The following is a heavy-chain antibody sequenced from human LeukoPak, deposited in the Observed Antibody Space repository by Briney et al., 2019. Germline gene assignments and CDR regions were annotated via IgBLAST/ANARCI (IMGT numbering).Heavy chain of an antibody. J-gene: IGHJ5*02. CDR2: ISAYNGNT. CDR1: GYTVTSYG. V-gene: IGHV1-18*01. Sequence: ASVKVSCKASGYTVTSYGISWVRQAPGQGFEWMGCISAYNGNTNYAQKLKGRVTMTTDTSTSTAYMELRSLRSDDTAVYYCARVSFYYDSSGYYYGDWFDPWGQGTLVTVSS. CDR3: ARVSFYYDSSGYYYGDWFDP. D-gene: IGHD3-22*01.